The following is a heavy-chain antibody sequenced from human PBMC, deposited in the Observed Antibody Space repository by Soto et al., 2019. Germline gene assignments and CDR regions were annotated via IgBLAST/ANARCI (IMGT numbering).Heavy chain of an antibody. D-gene: IGHD3-3*01. J-gene: IGHJ4*02. V-gene: IGHV4-59*01. Sequence: KPSETLSLTCSVSGGSISNYHWSWIRQPPGKGLEWIGYISYTGSTNYSPSLKSRVTMLLATSKKQFSLKLSSVTAADTAVYYCARVAADAYWSGYDDYWGQGTLVTVSS. CDR2: ISYTGST. CDR3: ARVAADAYWSGYDDY. CDR1: GGSISNYH.